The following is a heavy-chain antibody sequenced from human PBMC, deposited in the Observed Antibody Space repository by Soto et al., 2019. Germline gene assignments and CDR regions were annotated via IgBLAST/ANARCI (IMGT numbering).Heavy chain of an antibody. CDR3: ARDRTLGNYYYYYMDV. J-gene: IGHJ6*03. CDR2: IYYSGST. Sequence: SETLSLTCTVSGGSISSYYWTWIRQPPGKGLEWIGYIYYSGSTNYNPSLKSRVTISVATSKTQFSLKLSSVTAADTAVYYCARDRTLGNYYYYYMDVWGKGTTVTVSS. CDR1: GGSISSYY. V-gene: IGHV4-59*01.